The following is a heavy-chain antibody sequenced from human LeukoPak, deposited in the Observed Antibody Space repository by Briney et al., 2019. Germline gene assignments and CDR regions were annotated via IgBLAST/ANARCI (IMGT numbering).Heavy chain of an antibody. CDR2: IYYSGTT. CDR3: ARLGDYYVSGTYYFDS. J-gene: IGHJ4*02. CDR1: GVPISSTSYY. Sequence: SETLSLTCTVSGVPISSTSYYWGWIRQPPGKGLEWIGSIYYSGTTYYNPSLKSRVTISVDTSKNQFSLKLRSVTAADTAVFYCARLGDYYVSGTYYFDSWGPGTLVTVSS. D-gene: IGHD3-10*01. V-gene: IGHV4-39*01.